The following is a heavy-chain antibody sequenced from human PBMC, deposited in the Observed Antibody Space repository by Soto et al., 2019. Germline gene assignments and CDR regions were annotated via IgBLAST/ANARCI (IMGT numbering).Heavy chain of an antibody. D-gene: IGHD2-21*02. CDR1: GFTFSMYS. J-gene: IGHJ6*02. CDR3: ARDQLILPAHDFFYGSDV. CDR2: IPQEGGDG. Sequence: DVLLVESGGAVVQPGESLRLSCEVSGFTFSMYSMTWVRQAPGKGLEWVAKIPQEGGDGHYADSVKGRFTISRDNDKNSVFLQMNNLRAADTAVYYCARDQLILPAHDFFYGSDVWGQGATVTVS. V-gene: IGHV3-7*03.